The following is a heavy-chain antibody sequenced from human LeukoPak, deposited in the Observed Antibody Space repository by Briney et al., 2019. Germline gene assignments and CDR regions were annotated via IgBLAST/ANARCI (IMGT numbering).Heavy chain of an antibody. V-gene: IGHV3-21*03. CDR3: TTDFVFQLWTEADYFDY. D-gene: IGHD5-18*01. Sequence: GGSLRLSCAASGFTFSSYSMNWVRQAPGKGLEWVSSISSSSSYIYYADSVKGRFTISRDNAKNSLYLQMNSLKTEDTAVYYCTTDFVFQLWTEADYFDYWGQGTLVTVSS. CDR2: ISSSSSYI. J-gene: IGHJ4*02. CDR1: GFTFSSYS.